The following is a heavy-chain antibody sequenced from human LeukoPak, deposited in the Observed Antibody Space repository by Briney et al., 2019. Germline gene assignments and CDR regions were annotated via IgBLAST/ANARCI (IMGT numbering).Heavy chain of an antibody. CDR3: ARDLVVPAAIPFDY. D-gene: IGHD2-2*01. J-gene: IGHJ4*02. V-gene: IGHV1-2*02. CDR1: GYTFTGYY. Sequence: ASVKVSCKASGYTFTGYYMHWVRQAPGQGLEWMGWINPNSGGTNYAQKFQGRVTMTRDTSISTAYMELSRLRSDDTAVYYCARDLVVPAAIPFDYWGQGTLVTVSS. CDR2: INPNSGGT.